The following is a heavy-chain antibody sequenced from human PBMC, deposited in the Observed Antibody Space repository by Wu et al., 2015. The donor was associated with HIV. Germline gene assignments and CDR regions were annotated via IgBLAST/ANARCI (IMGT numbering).Heavy chain of an antibody. Sequence: QVQLVQSGAEVKKPGASVKVSCKVSGYTLTESSIHWVRQTPGKGLEWMGGFDPEDDETTYAQSFQGRLTMTEDTSTDTAYMRLTSLTSDDTAIYFCATKFRDVWSIGLPHWGQGTLV. CDR1: GYTLTESS. V-gene: IGHV1-24*01. D-gene: IGHD1-26*01. CDR2: FDPEDDET. CDR3: ATKFRDVWSIGLPH. J-gene: IGHJ1*01.